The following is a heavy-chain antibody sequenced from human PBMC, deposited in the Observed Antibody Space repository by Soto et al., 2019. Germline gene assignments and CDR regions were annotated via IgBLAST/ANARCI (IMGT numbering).Heavy chain of an antibody. CDR1: GDSVSSNSAA. CDR3: AREKTMIPTRWFDP. CDR2: TYYRSKWYN. V-gene: IGHV6-1*01. J-gene: IGHJ5*02. D-gene: IGHD3-22*01. Sequence: SQTLSLTCVISGDSVSSNSAAWNWIRQSPSRGLEWLGRTYYRSKWYNDYAVSVKSRITINPDTSKNQFSLKLSSVTAADTAVYYCAREKTMIPTRWFDPWGQGTLVTVSS.